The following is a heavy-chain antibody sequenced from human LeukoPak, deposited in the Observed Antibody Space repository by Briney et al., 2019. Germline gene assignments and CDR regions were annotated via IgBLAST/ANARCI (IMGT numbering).Heavy chain of an antibody. Sequence: GGSLRLSCAASGFTFSSYAMSWVRQAPGKGLEWVSVISGSGGSTYYADSVKGRFTISRDNSKNTLYLQMNSLRAEDTAVYYCARHSYCSGGSCYRGWFDPWGQGTLVTVSS. CDR3: ARHSYCSGGSCYRGWFDP. CDR2: ISGSGGST. V-gene: IGHV3-23*01. J-gene: IGHJ5*02. D-gene: IGHD2-15*01. CDR1: GFTFSSYA.